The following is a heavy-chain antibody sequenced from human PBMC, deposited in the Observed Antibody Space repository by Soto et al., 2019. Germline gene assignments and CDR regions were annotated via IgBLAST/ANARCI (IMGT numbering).Heavy chain of an antibody. V-gene: IGHV4-59*01. Sequence: PSETLKLTCTVSGDSFCSYYWSWVRQPPGKGLEWMGYVYYSGSTYYNRCLKGPLTISGDTSRNQFSLKLRAVTAADTAVEYCARGGYPGSGSNTLDYRGQGTLVTVS. J-gene: IGHJ4*02. D-gene: IGHD3-10*01. CDR1: GDSFCSYY. CDR3: ARGGYPGSGSNTLDY. CDR2: VYYSGST.